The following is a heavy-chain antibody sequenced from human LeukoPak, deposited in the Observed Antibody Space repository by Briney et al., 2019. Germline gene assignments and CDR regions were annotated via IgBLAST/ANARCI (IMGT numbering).Heavy chain of an antibody. CDR1: GFTFSNYW. J-gene: IGHJ4*02. V-gene: IGHV3-7*01. Sequence: GGSLRLSCAASGFTFSNYWMSWVRQAPGKGLEWVASINQDGSEKYYVDSVKGRFTISRDNSKNTLYLQMNNLRVEDTAMYYCARVHDSTGYYHYFDSWGQGTLVTVSS. CDR2: INQDGSEK. D-gene: IGHD3-22*01. CDR3: ARVHDSTGYYHYFDS.